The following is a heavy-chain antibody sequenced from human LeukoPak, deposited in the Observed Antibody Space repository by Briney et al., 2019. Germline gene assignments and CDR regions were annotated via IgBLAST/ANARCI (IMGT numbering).Heavy chain of an antibody. CDR3: ARIRDFGASYHYFYMDV. CDR2: ISSDSSYI. J-gene: IGHJ6*03. Sequence: GGSLRLSCAASGFTFSSCSMNWVRQAPGKGLELVSAISSDSSYIYYADSVRGRFTISRDNAKNSLYLQMNSLRAEDTAVYYCARIRDFGASYHYFYMDVWGKGTTVTVSS. CDR1: GFTFSSCS. D-gene: IGHD4-17*01. V-gene: IGHV3-21*01.